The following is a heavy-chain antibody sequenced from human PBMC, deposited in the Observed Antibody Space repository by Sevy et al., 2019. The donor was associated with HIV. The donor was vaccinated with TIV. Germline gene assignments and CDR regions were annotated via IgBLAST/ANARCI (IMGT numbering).Heavy chain of an antibody. CDR2: IHSSGAT. Sequence: GGSLRLSCAASGLTVSDSYMAWVRQSPGKGLECVSLIHSSGATYYADSVKGRFTLSRDRSENTLYLQMNTLGAEDTALYYCARVFWDYRQRRGAYFDYWGQGTLVTVSS. D-gene: IGHD1-7*01. CDR3: ARVFWDYRQRRGAYFDY. V-gene: IGHV3-53*01. J-gene: IGHJ4*02. CDR1: GLTVSDSY.